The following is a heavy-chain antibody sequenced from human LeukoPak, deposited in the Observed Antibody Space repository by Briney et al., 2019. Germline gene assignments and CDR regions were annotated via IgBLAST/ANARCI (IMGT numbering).Heavy chain of an antibody. CDR2: IYTSGST. CDR3: ASRIAVAGTRYYYYYMDV. V-gene: IGHV4-61*02. Sequence: SETLSPTCTVSGGSISSGSYYWSWIRQPAGKGLEWIGRIYTSGSTNYNPSLKSRVTISVDTSKNQFSLKLSSVTAADTAVYYCASRIAVAGTRYYYYYMDVWGKGTTVTISS. D-gene: IGHD6-19*01. J-gene: IGHJ6*03. CDR1: GGSISSGSYY.